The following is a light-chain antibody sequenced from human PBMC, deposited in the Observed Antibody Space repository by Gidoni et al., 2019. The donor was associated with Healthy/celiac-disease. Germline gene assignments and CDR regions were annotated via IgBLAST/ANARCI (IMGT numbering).Light chain of an antibody. CDR3: QQYNSYSSIT. CDR2: KAS. CDR1: QSISSW. Sequence: DIQMTQSPSTLSASVGDRVTITCRASQSISSWLAWYQQKPGKAPKLLIYKASSLESGVPSRFSGSGSGKEFTLTISSLQPDDFATYYCQQYNSYSSITFGQGTRLEIK. J-gene: IGKJ5*01. V-gene: IGKV1-5*03.